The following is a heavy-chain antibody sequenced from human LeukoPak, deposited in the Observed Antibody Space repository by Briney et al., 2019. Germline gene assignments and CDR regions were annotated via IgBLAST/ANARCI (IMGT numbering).Heavy chain of an antibody. D-gene: IGHD6-6*01. Sequence: SETLSLTCTVSGGSISSGSYYWSWIRQPAGKGLEWIGRIYTSGSTNYNPSLKSRVTISVDTSKNQFSLKLSSVTAADTAVYYCARHDGEYSSSSDAFDIWGQGTMVTVSS. V-gene: IGHV4-61*02. J-gene: IGHJ3*02. CDR2: IYTSGST. CDR1: GGSISSGSYY. CDR3: ARHDGEYSSSSDAFDI.